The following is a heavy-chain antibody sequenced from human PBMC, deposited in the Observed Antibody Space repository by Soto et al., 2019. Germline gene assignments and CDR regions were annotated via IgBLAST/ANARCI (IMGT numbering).Heavy chain of an antibody. V-gene: IGHV3-33*01. CDR3: ARDASYYSLWSGYYPSRNGMDV. CDR2: IWYDGSKK. D-gene: IGHD3-3*01. J-gene: IGHJ6*02. Sequence: ESGGGVVQPGRSLRLSCAASGFTFSSFGMHWVRQAPGKGLEWVSLIWYDGSKKSYGDSVKGRFTISIDNSRNTVYLQMNSLRADDTAVYYCARDASYYSLWSGYYPSRNGMDVWGQGTTVTVSS. CDR1: GFTFSSFG.